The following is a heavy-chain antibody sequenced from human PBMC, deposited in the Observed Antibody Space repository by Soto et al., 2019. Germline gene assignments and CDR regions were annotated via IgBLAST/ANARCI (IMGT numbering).Heavy chain of an antibody. D-gene: IGHD6-13*01. V-gene: IGHV1-69*01. CDR2: IIPIFGTA. J-gene: IGHJ4*02. CDR3: ALGIRYSSSPRAPLAAAGPFEY. CDR1: GGTFSSYA. Sequence: QVQLVQSGAEVKTPGSSVKVSCKASGGTFSSYAISWVRQAPGQGLEWMGGIIPIFGTANYAQKLQVRVTSTAAESNRTAYMELSSLRAEDTAVYYCALGIRYSSSPRAPLAAAGPFEYWGQGTLVTVSS.